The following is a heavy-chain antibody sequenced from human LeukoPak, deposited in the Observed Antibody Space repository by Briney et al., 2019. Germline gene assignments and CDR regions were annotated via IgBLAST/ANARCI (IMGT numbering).Heavy chain of an antibody. V-gene: IGHV3-23*01. J-gene: IGHJ4*01. CDR2: IGGCDGGT. Sequence: PGASLRLSCAASGFIFSNYAMSWVRQAPGQGLEWVSGIGGCDGGTYYADSVKGRFTVSRDDPKHTLYLQMNTLRVEDPAVYYCAKWGDYDILTGYYDSDYWGHGTLVTVSS. CDR3: AKWGDYDILTGYYDSDY. D-gene: IGHD3-9*01. CDR1: GFIFSNYA.